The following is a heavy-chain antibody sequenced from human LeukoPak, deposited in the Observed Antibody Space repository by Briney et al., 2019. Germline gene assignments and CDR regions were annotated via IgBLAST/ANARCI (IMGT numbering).Heavy chain of an antibody. CDR3: AKPLTWIQLWSPFDY. V-gene: IGHV3-30*18. CDR2: ISYDGSNK. J-gene: IGHJ4*02. CDR1: GLTFSSYG. D-gene: IGHD5-18*01. Sequence: PGRSLRLSCVASGLTFSSYGVHWVRQAPGKGLEWVAVISYDGSNKYYADSVKGRFTISRDNSKNTLYLQMNSLRAEDTAVYYCAKPLTWIQLWSPFDYWGQGTLVTVSS.